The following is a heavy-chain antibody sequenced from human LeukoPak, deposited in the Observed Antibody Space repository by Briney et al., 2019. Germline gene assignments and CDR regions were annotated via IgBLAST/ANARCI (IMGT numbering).Heavy chain of an antibody. CDR2: IKQDGSEK. J-gene: IGHJ6*02. D-gene: IGHD6-19*01. Sequence: PGGSLRLSCAASGFTFSSYWMSWARQAPGKGREWVANIKQDGSEKYYVDSVKGRFTISRDNAKNSLYLQMNSLRAEDTAVYYCARETSTLQWLVWDYGMDVWGQGTTVTVSS. CDR1: GFTFSSYW. V-gene: IGHV3-7*01. CDR3: ARETSTLQWLVWDYGMDV.